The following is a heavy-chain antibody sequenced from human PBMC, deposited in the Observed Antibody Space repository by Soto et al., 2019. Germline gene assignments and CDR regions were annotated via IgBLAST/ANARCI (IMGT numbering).Heavy chain of an antibody. CDR1: GFTFGDYY. Sequence: PGGSLRLSCAASGFTFGDYYMTWIRQAPGKGLEWVSYISSSGSTIYNADSVKGRFTISRDNAKNSLFLQMSSLRAEDTAVYFCAAGQIFYHGMGVWGQGTTVTVSS. CDR2: ISSSGSTI. CDR3: AAGQIFYHGMGV. D-gene: IGHD3-16*02. V-gene: IGHV3-11*01. J-gene: IGHJ6*02.